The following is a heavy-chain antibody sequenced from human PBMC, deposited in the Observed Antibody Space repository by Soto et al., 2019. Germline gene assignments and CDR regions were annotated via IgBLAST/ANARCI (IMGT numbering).Heavy chain of an antibody. V-gene: IGHV4-30-4*01. Sequence: SETLSLTCTVSGGSISSGDYYWSWIRQPPGKGLEWIGYIYYSGSTYYNPSLKSRVTISVDTSKNQFSLKLSSVTAADTAVYYCASDGRGGYYPRGDFDIWGQGTLVTVSS. CDR1: GGSISSGDYY. CDR3: ASDGRGGYYPRGDFDI. CDR2: IYYSGST. J-gene: IGHJ3*02. D-gene: IGHD3-22*01.